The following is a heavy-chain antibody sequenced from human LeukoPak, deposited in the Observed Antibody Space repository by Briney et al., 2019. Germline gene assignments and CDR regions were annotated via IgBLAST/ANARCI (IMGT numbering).Heavy chain of an antibody. CDR1: GFTFGDYA. V-gene: IGHV3-49*03. J-gene: IGHJ4*02. D-gene: IGHD5-24*01. CDR3: TRGWLQFPLNFDY. CDR2: IRSKAYGGTT. Sequence: GGSLRLSCTASGFTFGDYAMSWFRQAPGKGLEWVGFIRSKAYGGTTEYAASVKGRFAISRDDSKSIAYLQMNSLKTEDTAVYYCTRGWLQFPLNFDYWGQGTLVTVSS.